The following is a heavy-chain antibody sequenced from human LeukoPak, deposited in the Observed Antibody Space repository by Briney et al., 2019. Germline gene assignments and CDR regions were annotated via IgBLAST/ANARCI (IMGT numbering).Heavy chain of an antibody. CDR3: ARLGVRDGYNRDDF. CDR2: INPTGGTT. D-gene: IGHD5-24*01. J-gene: IGHJ4*02. Sequence: ASVKLSCKASGYTFTAYFIHWVRQAPGQGFEWMGMINPTGGTTTYVQNFQGRVTMTSETSTATVYMELSSLRSEDTAVYYCARLGVRDGYNRDDFWAQGTLVTVSS. CDR1: GYTFTAYF. V-gene: IGHV1-46*01.